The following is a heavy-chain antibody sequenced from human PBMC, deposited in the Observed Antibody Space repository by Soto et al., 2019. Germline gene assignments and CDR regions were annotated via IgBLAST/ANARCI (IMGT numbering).Heavy chain of an antibody. V-gene: IGHV4-39*01. CDR3: MLGSGWKDFDY. D-gene: IGHD3-22*01. CDR1: GGSITSSSYY. Sequence: SETLSLTCTVSGGSITSSSYYWGWIRQPPGKGLEWIGNIFYIVSTYYTPSLKSRVTISLDTSKTQFSLKLSSVFASDTAVYYCMLGSGWKDFDYWGQGTQVTVSS. J-gene: IGHJ4*02. CDR2: IFYIVST.